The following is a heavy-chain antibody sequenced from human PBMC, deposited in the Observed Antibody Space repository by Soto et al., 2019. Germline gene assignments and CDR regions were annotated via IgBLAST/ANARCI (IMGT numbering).Heavy chain of an antibody. CDR1: GGSISSYY. V-gene: IGHV4-59*08. CDR3: AGQRSVVVTPWWFDP. J-gene: IGHJ5*02. CDR2: IYHSGSS. D-gene: IGHD2-15*01. Sequence: QVQLLESGPGLVKPSETLSLTCTVSGGSISSYYWSWIRQPPGKGLEWVGEIYHSGSSNYNPSLMSRVTISLDRSKNQLSLKLSSVTAADTAVYSCAGQRSVVVTPWWFDPWGQGTPVTVSA.